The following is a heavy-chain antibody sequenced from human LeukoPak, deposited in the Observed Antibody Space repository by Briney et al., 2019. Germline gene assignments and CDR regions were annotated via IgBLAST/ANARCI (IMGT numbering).Heavy chain of an antibody. V-gene: IGHV3-21*01. Sequence: GGSLRLSCAASGFTFSSYSMNWVRQAPGKGLEWVSSISSSSSYIYYADSVKGRFTISRDNAKNSLYLQMNSLRAEDTAVYYCASRTRYCSSTSCYDEDAFDIWGQGTMVTVSS. CDR2: ISSSSSYI. D-gene: IGHD2-2*01. J-gene: IGHJ3*02. CDR3: ASRTRYCSSTSCYDEDAFDI. CDR1: GFTFSSYS.